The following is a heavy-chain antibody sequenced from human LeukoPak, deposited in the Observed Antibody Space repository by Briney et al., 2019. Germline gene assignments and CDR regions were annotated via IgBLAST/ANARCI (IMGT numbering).Heavy chain of an antibody. CDR1: GGSFSGYY. Sequence: SETLSLTCAVYGGSFSGYYWSWIRQSPGKGLEWIGEINQSGSTNYNPSLKSRVTISVDTSKNQFSLKLSSVTAADTAVYYCARGYSGSYFSQNDAFDIWGQGTMVTVSS. CDR3: ARGYSGSYFSQNDAFDI. J-gene: IGHJ3*02. V-gene: IGHV4-34*01. CDR2: INQSGST. D-gene: IGHD1-26*01.